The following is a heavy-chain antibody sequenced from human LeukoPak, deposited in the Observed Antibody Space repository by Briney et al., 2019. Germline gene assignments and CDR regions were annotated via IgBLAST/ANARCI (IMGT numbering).Heavy chain of an antibody. D-gene: IGHD2-15*01. CDR1: GFTFSDHY. V-gene: IGHV3-11*03. CDR3: ASQVVGAAFDP. J-gene: IGHJ5*02. CDR2: ISRSSSDT. Sequence: PGGSLRLSCAASGFTFSDHYMSWIRQAPGKGLEWVSYISRSSSDTKHADSVKGRFTISRDNAKNSLYLQMNSLRAEDTAVYYCASQVVGAAFDPWGQGTLVTVSS.